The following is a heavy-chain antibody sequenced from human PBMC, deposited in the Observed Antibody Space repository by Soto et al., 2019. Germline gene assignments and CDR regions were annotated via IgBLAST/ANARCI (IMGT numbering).Heavy chain of an antibody. D-gene: IGHD6-13*01. J-gene: IGHJ4*02. CDR2: ISGSGGST. CDR1: GFTFSSYA. V-gene: IGHV3-23*01. CDR3: AKAGPRMIAAAGTMFGY. Sequence: LRLSCAASGFTFSSYAMSWVRQAPGKGLEWVSAISGSGGSTYYADSVKGRFTISRDNSKNTLYLQMNSLRAEDTAVYYCAKAGPRMIAAAGTMFGYWGQGTLVTVSS.